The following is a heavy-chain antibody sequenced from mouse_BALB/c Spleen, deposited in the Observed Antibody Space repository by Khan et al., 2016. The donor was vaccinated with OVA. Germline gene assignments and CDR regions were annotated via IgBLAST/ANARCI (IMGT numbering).Heavy chain of an antibody. V-gene: IGHV1-12*01. Sequence: QVQLKESGAELVKPGASVKMSCKASGYTFTSYNMHWVKQTPGQGLEWIGAIYPGNGDTSYNQKFKGKATLTADKSSSTAYMQLGSLTSEDSAVYFWARGGGGWNIDVWGAGTTVTVSS. CDR3: ARGGGGWNIDV. CDR1: GYTFTSYN. CDR2: IYPGNGDT. J-gene: IGHJ1*01.